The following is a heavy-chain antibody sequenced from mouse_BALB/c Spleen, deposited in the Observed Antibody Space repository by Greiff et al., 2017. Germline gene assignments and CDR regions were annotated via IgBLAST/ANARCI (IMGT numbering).Heavy chain of an antibody. CDR1: GFTFSSFG. CDR2: ISSGSSTI. J-gene: IGHJ2*01. CDR3: ARSGWLLRGGFDY. V-gene: IGHV5-17*02. D-gene: IGHD2-3*01. Sequence: EVHLVESGGGLVQPGGSRKLSCAASGFTFSSFGMHWVRQAPEKGLEWVAYISSGSSTIYYADTVKGRFTISRDNPKNTLFLQMTSLRSEDTAMYYCARSGWLLRGGFDYWGQGTTLTVSS.